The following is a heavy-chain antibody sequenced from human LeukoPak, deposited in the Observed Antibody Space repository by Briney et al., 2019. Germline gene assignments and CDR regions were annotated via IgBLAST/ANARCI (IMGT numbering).Heavy chain of an antibody. CDR1: GGSISSSNW. CDR3: AKKPYGANPYSNYGRDV. V-gene: IGHV4-4*02. J-gene: IGHJ6*04. CDR2: IYHSGST. Sequence: SGTLSLTCAVSGGSISSSNWWSWVRQPPGKGLEWIGEIYHSGSTNYNPSLKSRVTISVDKSKNQFSLKLSSVTAADTAVYYCAKKPYGANPYSNYGRDVGAKGTRVTVS. D-gene: IGHD4-17*01.